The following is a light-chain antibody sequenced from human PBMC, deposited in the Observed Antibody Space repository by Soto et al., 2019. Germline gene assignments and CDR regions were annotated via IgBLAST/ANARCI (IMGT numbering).Light chain of an antibody. CDR1: SSDIGSYDL. CDR3: CSYAGSGLYV. Sequence: QSALTQPASVSGAPGQSITISRTGTSSDIGSYDLVSWYQQYPGKAPKLIIYEVTKRPSGVSNRFSGSKSANTASLTISGLQAEDEADYYCCSYAGSGLYVFGSGTKVTVL. CDR2: EVT. J-gene: IGLJ1*01. V-gene: IGLV2-23*02.